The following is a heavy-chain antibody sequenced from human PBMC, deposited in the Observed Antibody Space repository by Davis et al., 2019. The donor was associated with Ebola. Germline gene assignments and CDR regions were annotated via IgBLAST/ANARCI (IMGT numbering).Heavy chain of an antibody. CDR1: GFTFTTYS. CDR2: ISSDSDYI. V-gene: IGHV3-21*01. J-gene: IGHJ4*02. Sequence: GESLKISCVASGFTFTTYSMSWVRQAPGKALEWVSSISSDSDYIYYADSAKGRFTISRDNAKNSLYLQMNSLRAEDTTVYYCARDDDIVLVPAAPDYWGQGTLVTVSS. CDR3: ARDDDIVLVPAAPDY. D-gene: IGHD2-2*01.